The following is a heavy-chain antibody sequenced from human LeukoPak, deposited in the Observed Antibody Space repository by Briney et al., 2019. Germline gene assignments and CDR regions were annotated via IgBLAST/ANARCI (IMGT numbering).Heavy chain of an antibody. J-gene: IGHJ4*02. Sequence: ASVKVSCKASGGTFSSYAISWVRQAPGQGLEWMGGIIPIFGTANYAQKFQGRVTITADESTSTAYMELSSLRSEDTAVYYCARFKYDCDSSGYYYDYWGQGTLVTVSS. V-gene: IGHV1-69*13. CDR1: GGTFSSYA. CDR3: ARFKYDCDSSGYYYDY. D-gene: IGHD3-22*01. CDR2: IIPIFGTA.